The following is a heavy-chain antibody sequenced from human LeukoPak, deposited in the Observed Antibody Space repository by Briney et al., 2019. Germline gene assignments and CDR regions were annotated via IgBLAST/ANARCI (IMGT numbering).Heavy chain of an antibody. CDR1: GFIFSHHG. V-gene: IGHV3-23*01. CDR3: AKERAAGWLQLDY. Sequence: GGSLRLSCAASGFIFSHHGTNWVRQAPGKGLEWVSGIRTDGVTTYYADSVKGRFTISRGNSKNTLCLHMNSLRAEDTAVYYCAKERAAGWLQLDYWGQGTLVTVSS. J-gene: IGHJ4*02. D-gene: IGHD5-24*01. CDR2: IRTDGVTT.